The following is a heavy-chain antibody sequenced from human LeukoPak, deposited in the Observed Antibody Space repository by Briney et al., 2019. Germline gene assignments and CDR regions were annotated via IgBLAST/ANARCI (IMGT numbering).Heavy chain of an antibody. V-gene: IGHV3-7*05. CDR3: ARNGMAVAPTPWD. D-gene: IGHD6-19*01. Sequence: GGSLRLSCAASGFTFSDFWMTWVRQAPGKGLEWVANIKQDGSEVYYVDSVKGRFTVSRDNAKKSLYLQMKSLRAEDTAVYYCARNGMAVAPTPWDWGQGTLVTASS. CDR2: IKQDGSEV. CDR1: GFTFSDFW. J-gene: IGHJ4*02.